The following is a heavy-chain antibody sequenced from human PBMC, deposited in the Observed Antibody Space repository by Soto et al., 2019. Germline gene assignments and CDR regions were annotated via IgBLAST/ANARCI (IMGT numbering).Heavy chain of an antibody. CDR1: GDGFDSYG. V-gene: IGHV1-18*01. Sequence: ASVEVCWEASGDGFDSYGRRWVRQATGQGLEWMGWISAYNGNTNYAQKLQGRVTMTTDTSTSTAYMELRSLRSDDTAVYYCARGKGNRDFWSGYYPYYYYGMDVWGQGTTVTVSS. CDR2: ISAYNGNT. CDR3: ARGKGNRDFWSGYYPYYYYGMDV. D-gene: IGHD3-3*01. J-gene: IGHJ6*02.